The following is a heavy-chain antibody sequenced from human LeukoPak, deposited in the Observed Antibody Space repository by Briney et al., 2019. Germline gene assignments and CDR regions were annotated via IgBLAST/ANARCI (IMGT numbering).Heavy chain of an antibody. CDR2: IYYSGST. J-gene: IGHJ4*02. D-gene: IGHD6-13*01. CDR1: GGSISSSSYY. Sequence: SETLSLTCTVSGGSISSSSYYWGWIRQPPGKGLEWIGSIYYSGSTYYNPSLKSRVTISVDTSKNQFSLKLSSVTVADTAVYYCARMVPEYSSSWDGLFDYWGQGTLVTVSS. V-gene: IGHV4-39*01. CDR3: ARMVPEYSSSWDGLFDY.